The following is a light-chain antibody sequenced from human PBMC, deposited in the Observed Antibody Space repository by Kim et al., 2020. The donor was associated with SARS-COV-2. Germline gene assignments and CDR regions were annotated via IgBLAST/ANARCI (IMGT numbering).Light chain of an antibody. CDR1: QGINTY. CDR2: GAS. Sequence: ASVEDRVTITGRASQGINTYLAWYQQKPGKVPKLLIYGASALHSGVPSRFSGSGSGTDFTLTISSLQPEDVATYYCQKYNSAPWTFGQGAKVDIK. J-gene: IGKJ1*01. CDR3: QKYNSAPWT. V-gene: IGKV1-27*01.